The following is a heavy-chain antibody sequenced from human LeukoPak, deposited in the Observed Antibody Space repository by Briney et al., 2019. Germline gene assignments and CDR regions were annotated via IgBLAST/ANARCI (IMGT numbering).Heavy chain of an antibody. Sequence: SETLSLNCTVSGGSISSYYWGWIRQPPGKGLEWIGSIYYSGSTYYNPSLKSRVTISVDTSKNQFSLKLSSVTAADTAVYYCAREGPGVGTRFDYWGQGTLDTVSS. CDR3: AREGPGVGTRFDY. J-gene: IGHJ4*02. V-gene: IGHV4-39*07. D-gene: IGHD3-10*01. CDR1: GGSISSYY. CDR2: IYYSGST.